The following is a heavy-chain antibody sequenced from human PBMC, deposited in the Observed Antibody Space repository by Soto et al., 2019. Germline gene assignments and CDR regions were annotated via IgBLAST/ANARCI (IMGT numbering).Heavy chain of an antibody. Sequence: GASLRTKRMCVSWIRQPPGKALEWLALMDWDDDKSYSTSLNTRLTISKDTSKSQVVLTMTNMDPVDTATYYCARMHYDIWTGCQYFDYWGQRTLVTLSS. D-gene: IGHD3-9*01. V-gene: IGHV2-70*01. J-gene: IGHJ4*02. CDR2: MDWDDDK. CDR3: ARMHYDIWTGCQYFDY. CDR1: GASLRTKRMC.